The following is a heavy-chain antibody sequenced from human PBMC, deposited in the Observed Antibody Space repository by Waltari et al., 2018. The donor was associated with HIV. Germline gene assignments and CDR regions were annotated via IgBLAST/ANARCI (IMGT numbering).Heavy chain of an antibody. CDR2: ISYDGSNK. CDR1: GFTFSSYG. J-gene: IGHJ6*02. Sequence: QVQLVESGGGVVQPGRSLRLSCAASGFTFSSYGMHWVRQAPGKGLEWVAVISYDGSNKYYADSVKGRFTISRDNSKNTLYLQMNSLRAEDTAVYYCAKSNWNYVADYYYYGMDVWGQGTTVTVSS. V-gene: IGHV3-30*18. D-gene: IGHD1-7*01. CDR3: AKSNWNYVADYYYYGMDV.